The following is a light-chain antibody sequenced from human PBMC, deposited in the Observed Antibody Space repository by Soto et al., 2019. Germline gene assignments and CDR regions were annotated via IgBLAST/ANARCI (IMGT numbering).Light chain of an antibody. CDR3: SSYTISNTLI. J-gene: IGLJ2*01. V-gene: IGLV2-14*01. CDR1: SSDVGGYNY. CDR2: DVS. Sequence: QSVLTQPASVSGSPGQSITISCTGTSSDVGGYNYVSWYQQYPAKAPKLMIYDVSNRPSGVSNRFSGSKSGNTASLTISGLQAEDEADYYCSSYTISNTLIFGGGTKLTVL.